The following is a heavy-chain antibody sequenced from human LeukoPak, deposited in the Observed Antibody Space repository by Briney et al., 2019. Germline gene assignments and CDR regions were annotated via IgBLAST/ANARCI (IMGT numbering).Heavy chain of an antibody. CDR3: ARGPSHSGSYFVY. D-gene: IGHD1-26*01. Sequence: GGSLRLPCAASGFTFNTYWMYWVRQGSGKGLVWVSRISSDGSRTEYADSVEGRFTISRDNAKNTLYLQMDSLRAEDTAVYYCARGPSHSGSYFVYWGQGTLVTVSS. CDR2: ISSDGSRT. V-gene: IGHV3-74*03. CDR1: GFTFNTYW. J-gene: IGHJ4*02.